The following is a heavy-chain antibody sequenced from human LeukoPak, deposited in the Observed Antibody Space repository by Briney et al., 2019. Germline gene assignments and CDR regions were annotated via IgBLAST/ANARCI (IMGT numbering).Heavy chain of an antibody. D-gene: IGHD1-26*01. CDR3: ARRRSGDPAMFDY. CDR2: ISTYNGDK. CDR1: XXTFTTYG. V-gene: IGHV1-18*01. J-gene: IGHJ4*02. Sequence: ASVKXXXXXXXXTFTTYGIXWVRQAPGQGLEXXGGISTYNGDKIYAQKLQGRVTITTDTYTRTAYMEMRRLRSDDTAVYYCARRRSGDPAMFDYWGQGTLVTVSS.